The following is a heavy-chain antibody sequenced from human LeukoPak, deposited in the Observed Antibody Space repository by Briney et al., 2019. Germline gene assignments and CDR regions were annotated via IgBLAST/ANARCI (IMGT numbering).Heavy chain of an antibody. V-gene: IGHV3-30*04. Sequence: GRSLRLSCAASGFTFSSYAMHWVRQAPGKGLEWVAVISYDGSNKYYADSVKGRFTISRDNSKNTLYLQMNSLRAEDTAVYYCARAAQGFDAFDIWGQGTMVTVSS. CDR1: GFTFSSYA. CDR2: ISYDGSNK. J-gene: IGHJ3*02. CDR3: ARAAQGFDAFDI.